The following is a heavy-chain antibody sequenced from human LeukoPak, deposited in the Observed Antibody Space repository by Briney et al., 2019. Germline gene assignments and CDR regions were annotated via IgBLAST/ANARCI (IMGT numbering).Heavy chain of an antibody. Sequence: GESLKISFKGSGXSFTNYCIGWVRQMPGKGLEWMGVIYPGDSDTRYSPSFQGQVTISADKSISTAYLQWSSLETSDSATYYCARTQGLAAAHFDYWGQGTLVTVSS. D-gene: IGHD6-13*01. CDR2: IYPGDSDT. CDR1: GXSFTNYC. CDR3: ARTQGLAAAHFDY. V-gene: IGHV5-51*01. J-gene: IGHJ4*02.